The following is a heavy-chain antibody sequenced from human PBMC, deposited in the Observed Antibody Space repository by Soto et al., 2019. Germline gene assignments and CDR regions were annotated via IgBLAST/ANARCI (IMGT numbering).Heavy chain of an antibody. CDR1: GFIFINFD. Sequence: GGSLRLSCGASGFIFINFDMHWVRQTTEKGLEWVSGIGFAGDTNYSGSVKGRFTISRENAKNSLFLQMNSLRVGDTAVYYCVRGLPGGFDPWGQGTLVTVSS. J-gene: IGHJ5*02. CDR3: VRGLPGGFDP. D-gene: IGHD3-10*01. CDR2: IGFAGDT. V-gene: IGHV3-13*01.